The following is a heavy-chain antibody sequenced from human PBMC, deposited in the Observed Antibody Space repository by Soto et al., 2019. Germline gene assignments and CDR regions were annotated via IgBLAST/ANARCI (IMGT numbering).Heavy chain of an antibody. CDR3: AKDVEYYDYIWGSYRYDYFDY. D-gene: IGHD3-16*02. CDR1: GFTFSSYA. CDR2: ISGSGGST. V-gene: IGHV3-23*01. J-gene: IGHJ4*02. Sequence: GGSLRLSCAASGFTFSSYAMSWVRQAPGKGLEWVSAISGSGGSTYYADSVKGRFTISRDNSKNTLYLQMNSLRAEDTAVYYCAKDVEYYDYIWGSYRYDYFDYWGQGTLVTGSS.